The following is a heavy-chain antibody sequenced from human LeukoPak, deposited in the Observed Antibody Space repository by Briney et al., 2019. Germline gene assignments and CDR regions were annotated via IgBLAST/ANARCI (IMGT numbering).Heavy chain of an antibody. J-gene: IGHJ4*02. V-gene: IGHV3-48*03. CDR1: GFTFSTYE. CDR3: ARGGSVSYYFDY. D-gene: IGHD1-26*01. CDR2: ISTSGSTI. Sequence: GGSLRLSXAASGFTFSTYEMNWVRQAPGKGLEWVSYISTSGSTIYYADSVKGRFTISRDNAKNSLYLRMNSLRAEDTAVYYCARGGSVSYYFDYWGQGTLVTVSS.